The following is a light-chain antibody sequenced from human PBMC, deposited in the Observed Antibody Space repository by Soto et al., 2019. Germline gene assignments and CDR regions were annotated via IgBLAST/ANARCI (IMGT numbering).Light chain of an antibody. J-gene: IGKJ1*01. V-gene: IGKV3-20*01. Sequence: LVLTQAPGTLSLSPGERATLSCRASESVSSNYLAWYQQKPGQAPSLLICGAASRATGLPDRVSGSGSGTDSTLTTRRLQPEDFAVYYRQQYSTSPTFGQGTKVDI. CDR3: QQYSTSPT. CDR1: ESVSSNY. CDR2: GAA.